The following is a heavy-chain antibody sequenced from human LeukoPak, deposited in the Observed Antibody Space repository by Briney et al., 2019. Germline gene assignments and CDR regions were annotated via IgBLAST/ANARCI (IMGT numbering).Heavy chain of an antibody. J-gene: IGHJ6*03. D-gene: IGHD2-2*01. CDR1: GGTFSSYA. CDR2: IIPIFGTA. Sequence: SVKVSCKASGGTFSSYAISWVRQAPGQGLEWMGGIIPIFGTANYAQKFQGRVTITADESTSTAYMELSSLRSEDTTVYYCANRQYQLLRSASYYYYYMDVWGKGTTVTVSS. V-gene: IGHV1-69*13. CDR3: ANRQYQLLRSASYYYYYMDV.